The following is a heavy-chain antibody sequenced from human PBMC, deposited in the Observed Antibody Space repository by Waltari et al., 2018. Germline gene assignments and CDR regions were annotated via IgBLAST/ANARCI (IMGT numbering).Heavy chain of an antibody. D-gene: IGHD4-17*01. CDR2: IYHRGTP. CDR1: GYSISSGYY. V-gene: IGHV4-38-2*02. J-gene: IGHJ4*02. Sequence: QVQLQESGPGLVRPSETLSLTCTVSGYSISSGYYWGWIRQPPGKGMECIGTIYHRGTPHYGASLKGLVTMSVDTSKNQFSLKLSSVTAADTAVYYCARVPSNYGDHVLFDYWGQGTLVTVSS. CDR3: ARVPSNYGDHVLFDY.